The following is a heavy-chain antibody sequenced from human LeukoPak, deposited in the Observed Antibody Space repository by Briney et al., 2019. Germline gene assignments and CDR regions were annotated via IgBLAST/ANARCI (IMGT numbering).Heavy chain of an antibody. CDR2: ISSSSSTI. Sequence: GGSLRLSCAASGFTFSSYAMSWVRQAPGKGLEWVSYISSSSSTIYYADSVKGRFTISRDNAKNSLYLQMNSLRAEDTAVYYCAEGILHAFDIWGQGTMVTVSS. V-gene: IGHV3-48*04. CDR3: AEGILHAFDI. CDR1: GFTFSSYA. J-gene: IGHJ3*02. D-gene: IGHD6-13*01.